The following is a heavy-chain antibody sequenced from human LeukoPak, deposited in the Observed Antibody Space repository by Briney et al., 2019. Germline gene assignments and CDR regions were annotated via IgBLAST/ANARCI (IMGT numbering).Heavy chain of an antibody. D-gene: IGHD3-3*01. CDR3: ARSRSITIFGVVTGFDY. Sequence: SVKVSCKVSGYTLTELSMHWVRQAPGQGLEWMGGIIPIFGTANYAQKFQGRVTITTDESTSTAYMELSSLRSEDTAVYYCARSRSITIFGVVTGFDYWGQGTLVTVSS. CDR2: IIPIFGTA. CDR1: GYTLTELS. J-gene: IGHJ4*02. V-gene: IGHV1-69*05.